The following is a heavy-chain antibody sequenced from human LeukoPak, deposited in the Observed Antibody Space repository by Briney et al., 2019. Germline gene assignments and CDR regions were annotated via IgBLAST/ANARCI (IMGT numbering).Heavy chain of an antibody. V-gene: IGHV1-69*05. D-gene: IGHD6-13*01. CDR3: ARERPPGDSSNWFLEGYFDI. CDR1: GGTFSSYA. CDR2: IIPIFGTA. Sequence: SVKVSCKASGGTFSSYAITWVRQAPGQGLEWMGRIIPIFGTANYAQKFQGRVTITTDKSTSPASMELSTLRSDDTAVYYCARERPPGDSSNWFLEGYFDIWGQGTLVTVSS. J-gene: IGHJ4*02.